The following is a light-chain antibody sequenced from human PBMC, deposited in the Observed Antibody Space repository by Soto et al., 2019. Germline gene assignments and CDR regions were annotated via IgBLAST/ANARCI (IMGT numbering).Light chain of an antibody. J-gene: IGLJ2*01. V-gene: IGLV2-14*01. CDR1: SSDIGRYKF. CDR3: SSSTNTNTLVI. CDR2: EGT. Sequence: ALTQPASVSGSPGQSVTISCTGTSSDIGRYKFVSWFQQHPGKAPKLLIFEGTNRPSGVSNRFSGSKSGNTASLTISGLQAEDEAIYFCSSSTNTNTLVIFGGGTKVTVL.